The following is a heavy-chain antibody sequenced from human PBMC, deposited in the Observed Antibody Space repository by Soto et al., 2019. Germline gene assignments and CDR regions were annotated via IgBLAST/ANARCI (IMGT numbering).Heavy chain of an antibody. J-gene: IGHJ4*02. CDR1: GGSIISYY. CDR2: IYYTGST. Sequence: SETLSLTCTVSGGSIISYYWSWIRQPPGRGLEWIGYIYYTGSTNYNPSLKSRVTISVDTSKNQFSLQLSSVTAADTAVYYCARHNYGSGSTYFDYWGQGTLVTVSS. CDR3: ARHNYGSGSTYFDY. V-gene: IGHV4-59*01. D-gene: IGHD3-10*01.